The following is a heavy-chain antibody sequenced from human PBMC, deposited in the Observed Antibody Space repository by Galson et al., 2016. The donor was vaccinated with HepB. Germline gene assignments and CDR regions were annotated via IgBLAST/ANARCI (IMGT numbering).Heavy chain of an antibody. J-gene: IGHJ4*02. CDR1: GDSITRAGYY. V-gene: IGHV4-31*03. Sequence: TLSLTCTVSGDSITRAGYYWSWIRQHPGKGLEWIGYIYYSGRTYYNPSLQSRLTISLGTSKNQFSLNLTSATVADTAVYFCARGSDYGDFDWGQGTLVSISS. CDR3: ARGSDYGDFD. D-gene: IGHD4-17*01. CDR2: IYYSGRT.